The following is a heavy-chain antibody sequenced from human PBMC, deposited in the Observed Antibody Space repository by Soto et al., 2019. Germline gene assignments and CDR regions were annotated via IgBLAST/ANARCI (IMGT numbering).Heavy chain of an antibody. J-gene: IGHJ4*02. D-gene: IGHD6-19*01. Sequence: ASVKVSCKASGYTFTSYGISWVRQAPGQGLEWMGWISAYNGNTNYAQKLQGRVTMTTDTSTSTAYMELRSLRSDDTAVYYCARDLRHSSGWYPDFDYWGQGTLVTVSS. CDR1: GYTFTSYG. CDR2: ISAYNGNT. CDR3: ARDLRHSSGWYPDFDY. V-gene: IGHV1-18*01.